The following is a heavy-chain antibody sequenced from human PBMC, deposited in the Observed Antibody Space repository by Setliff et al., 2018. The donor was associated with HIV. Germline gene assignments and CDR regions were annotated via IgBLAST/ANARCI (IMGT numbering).Heavy chain of an antibody. J-gene: IGHJ4*02. CDR1: GGSISSSSYY. CDR2: IYYSGST. Sequence: SETLSLTCAVSGGSISSSSYYWGWIRQPPGKGLEWIGSIYYSGSTYYNPSLKSRVTISVDTSKNQFSLKLSSVTAADTAVYYCARHYDILTGYYFFDYWGQGTLVTVSS. D-gene: IGHD3-9*01. CDR3: ARHYDILTGYYFFDY. V-gene: IGHV4-39*01.